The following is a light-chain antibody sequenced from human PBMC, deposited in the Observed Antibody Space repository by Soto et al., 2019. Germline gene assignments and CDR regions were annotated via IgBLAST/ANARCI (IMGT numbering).Light chain of an antibody. CDR3: SSYTSSSTRV. CDR1: SSDVGGYNY. CDR2: EVS. V-gene: IGLV2-14*01. J-gene: IGLJ1*01. Sequence: QSVLTQPASVSGSPGQSITISCTGTSSDVGGYNYVSWYQQHPGKAPKLMIPEVSNRPSGVSNRFSGSKSGNTASLTISGLQAEDEADYYCSSYTSSSTRVFGTGTKVTVL.